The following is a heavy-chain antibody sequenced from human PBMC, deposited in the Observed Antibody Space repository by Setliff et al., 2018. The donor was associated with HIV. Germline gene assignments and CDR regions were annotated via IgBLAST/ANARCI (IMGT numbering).Heavy chain of an antibody. D-gene: IGHD3-10*01. CDR1: SYSISSGYY. CDR3: ARVQVSGTYPIDY. Sequence: SETLSLTCAVSSYSISSGYYWGWIRQPPGKGLEWIGNIYHSGSTYYNPSLKSRVTISVDTSKNQFSLKLSSVTAADTAVYYCARVQVSGTYPIDYWGQGTLVIVSS. V-gene: IGHV4-38-2*01. J-gene: IGHJ4*02. CDR2: IYHSGST.